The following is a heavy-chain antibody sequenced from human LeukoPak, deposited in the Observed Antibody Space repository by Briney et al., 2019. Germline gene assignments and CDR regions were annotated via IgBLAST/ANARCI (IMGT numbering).Heavy chain of an antibody. D-gene: IGHD3-3*01. J-gene: IGHJ4*02. CDR3: AKDLNYDFWSGLGN. V-gene: IGHV3-30*18. CDR1: GFTFSSCG. CDR2: ISYDGTNK. Sequence: PGGSLRLSCAVSGFTFSSCGMHWVRQAPGKGLEWMAVISYDGTNKYYADSVKGRSTISRDNSKNTLYLQMNSLRAEDTAVYYCAKDLNYDFWSGLGNWGQGTLVTVSS.